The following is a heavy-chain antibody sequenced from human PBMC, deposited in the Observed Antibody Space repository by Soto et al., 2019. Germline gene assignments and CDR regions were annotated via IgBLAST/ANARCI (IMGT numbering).Heavy chain of an antibody. V-gene: IGHV4-34*01. Sequence: PSETLSLTCAVYGGSFSGYYWSWIRQPPGKGLEWIGEINHSGSTNYNPSLKSRVTISVDTSKNQFPLKLSSVTAADTAVYYCASARTTVTGDYFDYWGQGTLVTVSS. CDR1: GGSFSGYY. CDR2: INHSGST. D-gene: IGHD4-17*01. J-gene: IGHJ4*02. CDR3: ASARTTVTGDYFDY.